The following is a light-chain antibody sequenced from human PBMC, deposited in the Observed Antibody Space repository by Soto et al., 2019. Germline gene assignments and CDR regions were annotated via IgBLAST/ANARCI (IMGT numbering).Light chain of an antibody. V-gene: IGKV1-39*01. CDR3: QQSYSTLGT. J-gene: IGKJ5*01. CDR2: AAS. CDR1: QSISSY. Sequence: DIQMTQSPSSLSASVGDRVTNTCRASQSISSYLNWYQQKPGKAPKLLIYAASSLQSGVPSRFSGSGSGTDFTLTISSLQPEDFATYYCQQSYSTLGTFGQGTRLEIK.